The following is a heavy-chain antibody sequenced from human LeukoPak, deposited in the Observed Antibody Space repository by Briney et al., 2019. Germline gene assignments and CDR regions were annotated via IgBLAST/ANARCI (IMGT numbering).Heavy chain of an antibody. J-gene: IGHJ4*02. V-gene: IGHV5-51*01. CDR1: GSPFTSNW. CDR2: IYPGDSDT. Sequence: GAQLKISCKGSGSPFTSNWSGWWGRLPGKGLEWMGIIYPGDSDTRYSPSFQGQVAISADKSISTAYLQWSSLKASDTAMYYCARVGQQPSLFDYWGQGTLVTVSS. CDR3: ARVGQQPSLFDY. D-gene: IGHD6-13*01.